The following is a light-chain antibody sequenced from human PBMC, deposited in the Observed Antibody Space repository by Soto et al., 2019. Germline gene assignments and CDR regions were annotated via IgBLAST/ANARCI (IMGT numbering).Light chain of an antibody. CDR1: QSISSW. CDR2: DAS. J-gene: IGKJ1*01. Sequence: DIQMTQSPSTLSASVGDRVTITCRASQSISSWLAWYQQKPGKAPKLLIYDASSLESGVPSRFSGSGSGTECTLTISSLQPDDFATYYCQQYNSYSPWTFGQGTKVDIK. CDR3: QQYNSYSPWT. V-gene: IGKV1-5*01.